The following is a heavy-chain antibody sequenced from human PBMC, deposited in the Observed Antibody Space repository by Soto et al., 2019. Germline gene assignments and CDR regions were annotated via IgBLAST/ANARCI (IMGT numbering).Heavy chain of an antibody. Sequence: WTWSRQHPGKGLEWIGYTYYTGSTYYNPSLKSRVTISEDTSKNQFSLKLSSVTAADTAVYYCARGDSTSTPYWYFNLWGRGTLVTVSS. V-gene: IGHV4-31*02. CDR2: TYYTGST. J-gene: IGHJ2*01. D-gene: IGHD6-6*01. CDR3: ARGDSTSTPYWYFNL.